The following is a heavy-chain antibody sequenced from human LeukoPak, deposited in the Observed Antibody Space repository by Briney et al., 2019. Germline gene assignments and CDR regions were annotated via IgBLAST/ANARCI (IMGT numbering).Heavy chain of an antibody. J-gene: IGHJ6*03. CDR2: IYYGGST. CDR3: ARAEGPSFYYYFYFMDV. Sequence: PSETLYPTCTVPGGSISSYCWSWIRQPPGKGLGWTGYIYYGGSTNYNPSLKSRVTISVDTSKNQFPLKLSSVTAADTAVYYCARAEGPSFYYYFYFMDVWGKGTTVTVSS. D-gene: IGHD2/OR15-2a*01. V-gene: IGHV4-59*01. CDR1: GGSISSYC.